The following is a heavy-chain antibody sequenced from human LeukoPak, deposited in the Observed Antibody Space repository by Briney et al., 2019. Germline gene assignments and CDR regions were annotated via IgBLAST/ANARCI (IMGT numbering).Heavy chain of an antibody. CDR1: GFTFSSYS. Sequence: GGSLRLSCAASGFTFSSYSMNWVRQAPGKGLEWVSSISSSSYIYYADSVKGRFTISRDNPENSLYLQMDSVRADDTAVYYCVRDVSRRIGMDVWGQGTTVTVSS. V-gene: IGHV3-21*06. CDR3: VRDVSRRIGMDV. J-gene: IGHJ6*02. CDR2: ISSSSYI. D-gene: IGHD2/OR15-2a*01.